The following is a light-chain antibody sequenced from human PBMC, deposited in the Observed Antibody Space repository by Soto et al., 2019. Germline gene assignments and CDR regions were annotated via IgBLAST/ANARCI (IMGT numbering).Light chain of an antibody. V-gene: IGKV3-11*02. CDR3: QQDGSNWPLT. CDR1: ENVRTF. CDR2: GAS. Sequence: VLTQYTATLSLSAREGGTLCWRASENVRTFVDWYQQKPGQAPRLLIYGASNRATGIPARFSGSGSGRDFTLTISGLEPEDFAVYCCQQDGSNWPLTFGGGTKVDIK. J-gene: IGKJ4*01.